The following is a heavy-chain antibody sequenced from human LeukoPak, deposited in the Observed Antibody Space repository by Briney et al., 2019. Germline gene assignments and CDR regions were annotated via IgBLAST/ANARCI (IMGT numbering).Heavy chain of an antibody. V-gene: IGHV1-18*01. CDR1: GYTFTSYG. CDR3: ARGGRRVYCTGGVCYSYGDYHYYYYYMDV. Sequence: GASVKVSCKASGYTFTSYGISWVRQAPGQGLAWMGWISAYNGNTNYAQKLQGRVTMTTDTSTSTAYMELRSLRSDDTAVYYCARGGRRVYCTGGVCYSYGDYHYYYYYMDVWGKGTTVTVSS. D-gene: IGHD2-8*02. CDR2: ISAYNGNT. J-gene: IGHJ6*03.